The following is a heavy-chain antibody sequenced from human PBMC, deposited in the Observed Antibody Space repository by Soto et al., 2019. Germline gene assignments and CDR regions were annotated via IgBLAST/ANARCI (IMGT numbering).Heavy chain of an antibody. D-gene: IGHD1-26*01. CDR2: ISYDGSNK. J-gene: IGHJ6*02. CDR1: GCTFSSYG. V-gene: IGHV3-30*18. Sequence: GGSLRLSCAASGCTFSSYGMHWVRQAPGKGLEWVAVISYDGSNKYYADSVKGRFTISRDNSKNTLYLQMNSLRAEDTAVYYCAKDISPWDAQGMDVWGQGTTVTVSS. CDR3: AKDISPWDAQGMDV.